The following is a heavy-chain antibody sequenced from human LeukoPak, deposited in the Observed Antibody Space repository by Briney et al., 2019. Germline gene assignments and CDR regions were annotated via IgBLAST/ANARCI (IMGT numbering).Heavy chain of an antibody. Sequence: PETLSLTCTVSGGSISSYYWSWIRQPPGKGLEWIGYIYYSGSTNYNPSLKSRVTISVDTSKNQFSLKLSSVTAADTAVYYCARTNYVPALYYFDYWGQGTLVTVSS. V-gene: IGHV4-59*01. D-gene: IGHD2/OR15-2a*01. CDR3: ARTNYVPALYYFDY. J-gene: IGHJ4*02. CDR1: GGSISSYY. CDR2: IYYSGST.